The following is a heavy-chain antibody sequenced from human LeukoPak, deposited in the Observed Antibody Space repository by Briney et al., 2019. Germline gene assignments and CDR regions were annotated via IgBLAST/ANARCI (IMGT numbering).Heavy chain of an antibody. CDR3: ARDQGWLQFDN. V-gene: IGHV3-7*05. CDR2: IKEDGSEK. J-gene: IGHJ4*02. Sequence: GGSLRLSCAASGFSFSRYWMSWVRQAPGKGLEWVADIKEDGSEKCYVDSLKGRFSISRDNAKNSLSLQLNSLRAEDTAVYYCARDQGWLQFDNWGQGTLVTVSS. D-gene: IGHD5-12*01. CDR1: GFSFSRYW.